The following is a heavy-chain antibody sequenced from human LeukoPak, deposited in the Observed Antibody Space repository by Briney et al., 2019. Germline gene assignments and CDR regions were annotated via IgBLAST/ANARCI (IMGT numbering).Heavy chain of an antibody. V-gene: IGHV1-46*01. J-gene: IGHJ6*03. CDR1: GYTFTSYY. Sequence: ASVKVSCKASGYTFTSYYMHWVRQAPGQGLEWMGLINPSGGSTRYTQKFQGRVTITADKSTSTAYMELSSLRSEDTAVYYCASRGLWFGELRSAYYYMDVWGKGTTVTVSS. D-gene: IGHD3-10*01. CDR2: INPSGGST. CDR3: ASRGLWFGELRSAYYYMDV.